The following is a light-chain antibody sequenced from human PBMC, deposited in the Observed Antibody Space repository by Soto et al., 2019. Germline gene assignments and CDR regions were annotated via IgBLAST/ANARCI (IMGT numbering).Light chain of an antibody. V-gene: IGLV1-40*01. Sequence: QSVLTQPPSVSGAPGQRVTISCTGSSSNIGAGYNVHWYQQLPGTAPKLLIYGNSNRPSGVPDRFSGSKSGTSASLAISVLHAEDEADYYGQSYDSSLSGWVFGGGTKVTVL. CDR2: GNS. CDR1: SSNIGAGYN. CDR3: QSYDSSLSGWV. J-gene: IGLJ3*02.